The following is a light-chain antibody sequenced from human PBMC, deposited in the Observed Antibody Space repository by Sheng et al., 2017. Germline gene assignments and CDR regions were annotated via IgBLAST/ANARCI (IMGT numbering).Light chain of an antibody. Sequence: QSVLTQPPSASGTPGQRVTISCSGSSSNVGSNYVYWYQQLPGTAPKLLIYRNNQRPSGVPDRFSGSKSGTSASLAISGLRSEDEADYYCAAWDDSLSGLVFDGGTKLTVL. J-gene: IGLJ2*01. CDR3: AAWDDSLSGLV. CDR2: RNN. V-gene: IGLV1-47*01. CDR1: SSNVGSNY.